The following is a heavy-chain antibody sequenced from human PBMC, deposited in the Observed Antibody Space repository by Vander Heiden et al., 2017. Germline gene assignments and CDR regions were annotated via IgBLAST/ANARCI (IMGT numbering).Heavy chain of an antibody. D-gene: IGHD4-17*01. Sequence: QLQLQESGPGLVKPSETLSLTCTVSGGPINRRNSYGGWLRQPPGKGLEWVGTIHYSGTTYYNSSLKSRVTISVDTSNNQFSLNLSSVTAADTAVYYCASSTVVTFFDYWGQGTLVTVSS. V-gene: IGHV4-39*01. J-gene: IGHJ4*02. CDR1: GGPINRRNSY. CDR3: ASSTVVTFFDY. CDR2: IHYSGTT.